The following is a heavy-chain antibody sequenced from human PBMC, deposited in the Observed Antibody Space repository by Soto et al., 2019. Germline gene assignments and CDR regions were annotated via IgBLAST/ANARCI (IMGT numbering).Heavy chain of an antibody. CDR3: ARIRYYDFWSGYYMTNWFDP. CDR1: GGTFSSYA. CDR2: IIPIFGTA. D-gene: IGHD3-3*01. V-gene: IGHV1-69*06. J-gene: IGHJ5*02. Sequence: VQLVQSGAEVKKPGSSVKVSCKASGGTFSSYAISWVRQAPGQGLEWMGGIIPIFGTANYAQKFQGRVTITADKSTSTAYMELSSLRSEDTAVYYCARIRYYDFWSGYYMTNWFDPWGQGTLVTVSS.